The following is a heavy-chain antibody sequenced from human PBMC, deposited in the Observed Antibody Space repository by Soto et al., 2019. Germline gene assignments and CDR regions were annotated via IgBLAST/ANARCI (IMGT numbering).Heavy chain of an antibody. J-gene: IGHJ6*02. V-gene: IGHV3-21*01. CDR3: ATGPHYYFYGMDF. CDR1: GFTFSSYS. Sequence: PEGSLRLSCAASGFTFSSYSMNWVRQAPGKGLEWVSSISSSSSYIYYADSVKGRFTISRDNAKNSLYLQMNSLRAEDTAVYYCATGPHYYFYGMDFWGQGTTVTV. CDR2: ISSSSSYI.